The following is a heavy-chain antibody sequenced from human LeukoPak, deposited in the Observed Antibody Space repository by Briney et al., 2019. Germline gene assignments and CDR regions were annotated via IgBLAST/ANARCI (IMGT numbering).Heavy chain of an antibody. CDR2: IIPIFGTA. D-gene: IGHD2-15*01. CDR3: ARDDTCSGGSCYYYYGMDV. V-gene: IGHV1-69*13. CDR1: GGTFSSYA. J-gene: IGHJ6*02. Sequence: SVKVSCKASGGTFSSYAISWVRQAPGQGLEWMGGIIPIFGTANYAQKFQGRVTITADESTSTAYMELSSLRSEDTAVYYCARDDTCSGGSCYYYYGMDVWGQGTTVTVS.